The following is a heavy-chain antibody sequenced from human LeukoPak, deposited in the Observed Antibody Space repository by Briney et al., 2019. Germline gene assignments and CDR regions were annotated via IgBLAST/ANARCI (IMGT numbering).Heavy chain of an antibody. CDR2: IKQDGSEK. D-gene: IGHD3-10*01. V-gene: IGHV3-7*01. J-gene: IGHJ4*02. CDR3: ARDLPEYYGSGSQFDY. Sequence: GGSLRLSCAASGFTFSDYGMHWVRQAPGKGLEWVANIKQDGSEKYYVDSVKGRFTISRDNAKNSLYLQMNSLRAEDTAVYYCARDLPEYYGSGSQFDYWGQGTLVTVSS. CDR1: GFTFSDYG.